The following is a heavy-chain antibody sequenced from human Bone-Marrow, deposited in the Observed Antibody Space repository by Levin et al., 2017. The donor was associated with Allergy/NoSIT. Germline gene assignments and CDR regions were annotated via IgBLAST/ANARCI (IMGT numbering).Heavy chain of an antibody. Sequence: SGPTLVKPTQTLKMTCTFSGFSLSTNGMCVSWIRQPPGKALEWLALIDWDDDKYYSTSLKTRLTISRDTSKNQVVLTMTNMDPVDTATYFCARTVSGGSYDSSGYQFDYWGQGILVTVSS. V-gene: IGHV2-70*01. D-gene: IGHD3-22*01. CDR3: ARTVSGGSYDSSGYQFDY. CDR2: IDWDDDK. CDR1: GFSLSTNGMC. J-gene: IGHJ4*02.